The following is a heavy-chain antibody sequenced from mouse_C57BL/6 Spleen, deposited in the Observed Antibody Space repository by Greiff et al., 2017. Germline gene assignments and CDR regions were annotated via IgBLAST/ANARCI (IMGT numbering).Heavy chain of an antibody. D-gene: IGHD2-4*01. CDR2: IYPRSGNT. CDR1: GYTFTSYG. V-gene: IGHV1-81*01. Sequence: VQLQQSEAELARPGASVKLSCKASGYTFTSYGISWVKQRTGQGLEWIGEIYPRSGNTYYNEKFKGKATLTADKSSSTAYMELRSLTSEDSAVYFCAREDYDYERIDPMDYWGQGTSVTVSS. CDR3: AREDYDYERIDPMDY. J-gene: IGHJ4*01.